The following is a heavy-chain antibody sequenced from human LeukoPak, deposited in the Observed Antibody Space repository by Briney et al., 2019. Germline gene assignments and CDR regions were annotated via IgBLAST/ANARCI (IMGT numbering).Heavy chain of an antibody. D-gene: IGHD2/OR15-2a*01. CDR3: AKGSHSTGWFYFDY. CDR1: GFSFNSYA. V-gene: IGHV3-23*01. Sequence: PTGGSLRLSCAASGFSFNSYAVTWVRQAPGKGLEWVSVISGSGDKTYYADSVKGRFTISRDNSKNTLYLQMHSLRAEDTAKYYCAKGSHSTGWFYFDYWGQGTLVTVSS. CDR2: ISGSGDKT. J-gene: IGHJ4*02.